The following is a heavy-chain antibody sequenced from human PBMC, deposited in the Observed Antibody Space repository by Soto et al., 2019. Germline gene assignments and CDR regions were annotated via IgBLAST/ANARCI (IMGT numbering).Heavy chain of an antibody. CDR1: GGSISSYY. Sequence: SETLSLTCTVSGGSISSYYWSCIRQPPGKGLEWIGYIYYSGSTNYNPSLKSRVTISVDTSKNQFSLKLSSVTAADTAVYYCARVGITFGGVIVGLDYWGQGTLVTVSS. J-gene: IGHJ4*02. CDR3: ARVGITFGGVIVGLDY. V-gene: IGHV4-59*01. D-gene: IGHD3-16*02. CDR2: IYYSGST.